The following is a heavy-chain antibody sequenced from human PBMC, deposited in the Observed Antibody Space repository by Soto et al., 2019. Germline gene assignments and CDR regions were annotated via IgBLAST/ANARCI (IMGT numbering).Heavy chain of an antibody. CDR1: GFSLITGGVG. Sequence: SGPTLVNPTQTLTLTCTFSGFSLITGGVGVGWIRQPPGKALEWLALIYWNGDQRYSPSLRSSLMITKDTSKNQVVLTMTNMDPVDTATYYCAHSGYPLQLSYFGYWGQGTLVTVSS. V-gene: IGHV2-5*01. J-gene: IGHJ4*02. CDR2: IYWNGDQ. D-gene: IGHD4-4*01. CDR3: AHSGYPLQLSYFGY.